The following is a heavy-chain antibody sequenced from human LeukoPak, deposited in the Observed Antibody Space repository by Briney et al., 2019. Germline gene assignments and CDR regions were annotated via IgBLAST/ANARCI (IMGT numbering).Heavy chain of an antibody. J-gene: IGHJ6*03. CDR3: AREQDYYGSGSCYPRYYYMDV. D-gene: IGHD3-10*01. CDR1: GFTFSSYA. CDR2: ISIDGGRT. V-gene: IGHV3-23*01. Sequence: PGGSLRLSCAASGFTFSSYAMSWVRQAPGKGPEWVSTISIDGGRTYYADSVKGRFTISRDNAKNSLYLQMNSLRAEDTAVYYCAREQDYYGSGSCYPRYYYMDVWGKGTTVTVSS.